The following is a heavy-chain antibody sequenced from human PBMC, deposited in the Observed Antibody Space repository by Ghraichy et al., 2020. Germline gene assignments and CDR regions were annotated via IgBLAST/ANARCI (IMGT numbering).Heavy chain of an antibody. CDR3: ASRITMVRGVINTYGMDV. D-gene: IGHD3-10*01. CDR1: GGSISSGGYS. Sequence: SLNISCAVSGGSISSGGYSWSWIRQPPGKGLEWIGYIYHSGSTYYNPSLKSRVTISVDRSKNQFSLKLSSVTAADTAVYYCASRITMVRGVINTYGMDVWGQGTTVTVSS. CDR2: IYHSGST. V-gene: IGHV4-30-2*01. J-gene: IGHJ6*02.